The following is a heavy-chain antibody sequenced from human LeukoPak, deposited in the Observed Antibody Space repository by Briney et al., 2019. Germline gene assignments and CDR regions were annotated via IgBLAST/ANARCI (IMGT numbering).Heavy chain of an antibody. V-gene: IGHV3-53*01. D-gene: IGHD5-24*01. CDR1: GFTVSSNY. CDR3: ARDGYNHPPYY. J-gene: IGHJ4*02. CDR2: IYNDGST. Sequence: PGGSLRLSCAASGFTVSSNYMSWVRQAPGKGLEWVSVIYNDGSTYYADSVKGRFTISRDNSKNTLYLQMSSLRAEDTAVYYCARDGYNHPPYYWGQGTLVTVSS.